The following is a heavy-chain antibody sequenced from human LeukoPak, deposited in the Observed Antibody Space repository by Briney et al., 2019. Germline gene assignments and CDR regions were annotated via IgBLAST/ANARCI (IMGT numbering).Heavy chain of an antibody. CDR3: AREGYSYGLDY. CDR2: INAGNGNT. J-gene: IGHJ4*02. CDR1: GYTFTSYA. Sequence: ASVKVSCKASGYTFTSYAMHWVRQAPGQRLEWMGWINAGNGNTKYSQKFQGRVTITADKSTSTAYMELSSLRSEDTAVYYCAREGYSYGLDYWGQGTLVTVSS. D-gene: IGHD5-18*01. V-gene: IGHV1-3*01.